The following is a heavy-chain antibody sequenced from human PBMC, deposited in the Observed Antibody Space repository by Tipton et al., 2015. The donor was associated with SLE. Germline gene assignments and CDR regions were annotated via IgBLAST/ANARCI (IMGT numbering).Heavy chain of an antibody. J-gene: IGHJ5*02. CDR1: GASFSGYY. CDR3: ARDLWRRWFDP. D-gene: IGHD3-10*01. CDR2: INHSGST. Sequence: TLSLTCAVSGASFSGYYWSWIRQPPGKGLEWIGEINHSGSTNYNPSLESRVTISIDTSKNQFSLKLSSVTAADTAVYYCARDLWRRWFDPWGQGTLVTVSS. V-gene: IGHV4-34*01.